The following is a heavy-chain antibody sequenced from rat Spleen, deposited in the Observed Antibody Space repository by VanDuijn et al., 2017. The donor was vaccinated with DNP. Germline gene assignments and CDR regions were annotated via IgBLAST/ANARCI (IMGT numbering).Heavy chain of an antibody. Sequence: EVKLVESGGGLVQPGRSLKLSCAGSGFTFSDYYMAWVRQTPTKGLDWVASISSDGSHTYYRDSVKGRFTISRDHATNTLYLRLNSLRSEDTAIYYCASGFGWFAYWGQGTLVTVSS. J-gene: IGHJ3*01. D-gene: IGHD4-1*01. CDR3: ASGFGWFAY. V-gene: IGHV5-22*01. CDR1: GFTFSDYY. CDR2: ISSDGSHT.